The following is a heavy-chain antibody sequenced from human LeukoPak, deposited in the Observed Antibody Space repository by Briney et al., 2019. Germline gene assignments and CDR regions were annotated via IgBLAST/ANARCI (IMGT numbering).Heavy chain of an antibody. CDR1: GDSISDDY. CDR2: IYSSGST. Sequence: SETLSLTCTVSGDSISDDYYTWMRQPAGEGLEWIGRIYSSGSTNYNPSFKSRVTISADTSKNQFSLKLSSVTAADTAVYFCARDHPTPTTGYMDVWGKGTTVTVSS. V-gene: IGHV4-4*07. CDR3: ARDHPTPTTGYMDV. D-gene: IGHD1-26*01. J-gene: IGHJ6*03.